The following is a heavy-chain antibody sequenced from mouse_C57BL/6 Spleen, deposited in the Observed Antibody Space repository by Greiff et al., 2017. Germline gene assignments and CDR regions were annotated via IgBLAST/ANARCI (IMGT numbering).Heavy chain of an antibody. J-gene: IGHJ2*01. CDR1: GYTFTSYW. CDR2: IDPSDSET. CDR3: ARSILSRNYFDY. D-gene: IGHD1-1*02. Sequence: QVQLQQPGAELVRPGSSVKLSCKASGYTFTSYWMHWVKQRPIQGLEWIGNIDPSDSETHYNQKFKDKATLTVDKSSSTAYMQLSSLTSEDSAVYYCARSILSRNYFDYWGQGTTLTVSS. V-gene: IGHV1-52*01.